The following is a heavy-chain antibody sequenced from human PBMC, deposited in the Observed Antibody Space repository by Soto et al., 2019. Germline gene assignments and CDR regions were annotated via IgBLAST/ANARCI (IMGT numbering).Heavy chain of an antibody. V-gene: IGHV3-23*01. CDR2: ISDSGGSA. Sequence: PGGSLRLSCAASGFTFSTYAMSWVRQAPGKGLEWVSAISDSGGSAYYADSVKGRFTISRDNSKNTLYLQMNSLRAEDTAVYYCAKGSASGVPYYFDYWGQGTLVTFSS. J-gene: IGHJ4*02. D-gene: IGHD6-13*01. CDR1: GFTFSTYA. CDR3: AKGSASGVPYYFDY.